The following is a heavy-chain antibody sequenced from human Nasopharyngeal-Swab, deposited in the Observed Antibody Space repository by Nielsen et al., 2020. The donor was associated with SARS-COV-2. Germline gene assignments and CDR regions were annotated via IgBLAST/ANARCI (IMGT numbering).Heavy chain of an antibody. J-gene: IGHJ6*03. CDR3: VKNGKVRGRDYFMDV. Sequence: GGSLRLSCAASGFTLDDYTMHWVRQTPGKGLEWVSLITWDGRSTYYADSVKGRFTISRDNSKNSLYLQMDSLRTEDTALYYCVKNGKVRGRDYFMDVWGKGTTVTVSS. CDR2: ITWDGRST. D-gene: IGHD3-10*01. V-gene: IGHV3-43*01. CDR1: GFTLDDYT.